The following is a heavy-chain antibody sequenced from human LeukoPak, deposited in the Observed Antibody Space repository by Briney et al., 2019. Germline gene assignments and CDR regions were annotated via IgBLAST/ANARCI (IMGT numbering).Heavy chain of an antibody. Sequence: GGSLRLSCTASGFTFSSYWMHWVRQAPGKGLVWVPRINTDGSSTSYADSVKGPFTISRDNAKNTLYLQMNSLRAEDTAVYYCARESGIAAALDLWGQGTLVTVSS. CDR1: GFTFSSYW. V-gene: IGHV3-74*01. CDR3: ARESGIAAALDL. J-gene: IGHJ5*02. CDR2: INTDGSST. D-gene: IGHD6-13*01.